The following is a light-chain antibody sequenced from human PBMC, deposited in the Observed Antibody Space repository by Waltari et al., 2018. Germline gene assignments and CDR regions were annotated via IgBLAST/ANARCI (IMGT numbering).Light chain of an antibody. CDR2: EVS. V-gene: IGLV2-14*01. Sequence: QSALTQPASVSGSPGQSITISCTGTSSDVVSWYQQHPGKAPKLMIYEVSNRPSGVSNRVSGSKSGNTASLTISGLQAEDEAEYYCSSYTSSSTVFGGETKLTVL. CDR3: SSYTSSSTV. CDR1: SSDV. J-gene: IGLJ2*01.